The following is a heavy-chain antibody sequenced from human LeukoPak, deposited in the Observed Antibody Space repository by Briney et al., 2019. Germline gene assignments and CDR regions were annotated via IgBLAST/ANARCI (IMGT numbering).Heavy chain of an antibody. J-gene: IGHJ5*02. CDR2: IYYSGST. V-gene: IGHV4-39*01. CDR3: ARVLVAEHWFDP. D-gene: IGHD6-6*01. Sequence: SETLSLTCTVSGGSISSSSYYWGWIRQPPEKGLEWIGSIYYSGSTYYNPSLKSRVTISVDTSKNQFSLKLSSVTAADTALYYCARVLVAEHWFDPWGQGTLVTVSS. CDR1: GGSISSSSYY.